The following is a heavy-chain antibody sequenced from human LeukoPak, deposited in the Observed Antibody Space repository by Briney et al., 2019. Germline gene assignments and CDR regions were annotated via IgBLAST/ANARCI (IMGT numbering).Heavy chain of an antibody. J-gene: IGHJ4*02. Sequence: GGSLRLSCAASGFTFDDYAMHWVRQAPGKGLEWVSLISWDGGSTYYADSVKGRFTISRDNSKNSLYLQMNSLRAEDTALYYCAKDACSSGWGEGYFDYWGQGTLVTVSS. CDR2: ISWDGGST. CDR3: AKDACSSGWGEGYFDY. V-gene: IGHV3-43D*03. D-gene: IGHD6-19*01. CDR1: GFTFDDYA.